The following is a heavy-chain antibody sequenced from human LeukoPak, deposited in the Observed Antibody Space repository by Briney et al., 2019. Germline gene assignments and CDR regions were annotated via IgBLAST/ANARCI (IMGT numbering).Heavy chain of an antibody. Sequence: SGPTLVNPTQTLTLTCTFSGFSLSTIGMRMSWIRQPPGKAPEWLGRIDWDGNKLYRTSLENRLTIPTDTSKNQVVLTMTSMDPVDTATYYCARSSNSGGWYDVDYWGQGALVTLSS. CDR3: ARSSNSGGWYDVDY. CDR1: GFSLSTIGMR. V-gene: IGHV2-70*04. J-gene: IGHJ4*02. CDR2: IDWDGNK. D-gene: IGHD6-19*01.